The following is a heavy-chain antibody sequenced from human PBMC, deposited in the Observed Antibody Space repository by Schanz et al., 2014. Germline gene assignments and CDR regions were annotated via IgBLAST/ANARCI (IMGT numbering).Heavy chain of an antibody. Sequence: QVQLVESGGGLVKPGGSLRLSCAASGFTFSDYYMSWIRQAPGKGLEWVSDISSGSSYANYADSVKGRFTISRDNAKNSLYLQMNSLRAEDTAMYYCARRASCSRIGCPFDSWGRGTLVTVSS. CDR2: ISSGSSYA. J-gene: IGHJ4*02. V-gene: IGHV3-11*05. CDR3: ARRASCSRIGCPFDS. CDR1: GFTFSDYY. D-gene: IGHD2-2*01.